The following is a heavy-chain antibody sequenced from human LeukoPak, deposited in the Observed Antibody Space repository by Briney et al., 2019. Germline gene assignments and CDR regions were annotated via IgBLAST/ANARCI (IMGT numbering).Heavy chain of an antibody. CDR2: IYPGDSDV. V-gene: IGHV5-51*01. Sequence: GESLKISFQGSGYSFSSYWIGWVRPVPGKGLEWMGIIYPGDSDVNYSPSFLGQVTFSADKSNSTAYLQWSSLKASDTAVYFCARQSSRRNNDYWGQGTLVTVSS. CDR3: ARQSSRRNNDY. D-gene: IGHD1-14*01. J-gene: IGHJ4*02. CDR1: GYSFSSYW.